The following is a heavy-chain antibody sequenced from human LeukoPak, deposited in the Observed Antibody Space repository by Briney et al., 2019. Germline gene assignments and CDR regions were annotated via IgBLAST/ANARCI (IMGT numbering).Heavy chain of an antibody. CDR3: ARGYDFWSGDLNWFDP. J-gene: IGHJ5*02. V-gene: IGHV3-21*01. CDR1: GFTFSSYS. Sequence: PGGSLGLSXAASGFTFSSYSMNWVRQAPGKGLEWVSSISSSSSYIYYADSVKGRFTISRDNAKNSLYLQMNSLRAEDTAVYYCARGYDFWSGDLNWFDPWGQGTLVTVSS. CDR2: ISSSSSYI. D-gene: IGHD3-3*01.